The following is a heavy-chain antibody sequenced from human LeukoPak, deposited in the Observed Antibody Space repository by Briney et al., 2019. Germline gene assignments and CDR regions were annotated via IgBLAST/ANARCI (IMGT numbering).Heavy chain of an antibody. V-gene: IGHV3-9*01. CDR2: VTWNSGSL. Sequence: GRSLRLSCAASGFTFDDYAMHWVRQAPGKGLEWVSGVTWNSGSLGYADSVKGRFTISRDNAKNSVYLQMNSLRVEDTALYYCAKVVNDILTGYYDYWGQGTLVTVSS. CDR3: AKVVNDILTGYYDY. CDR1: GFTFDDYA. D-gene: IGHD3-9*01. J-gene: IGHJ4*02.